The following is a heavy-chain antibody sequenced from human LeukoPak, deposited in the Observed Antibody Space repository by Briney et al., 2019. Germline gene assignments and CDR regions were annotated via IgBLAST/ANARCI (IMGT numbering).Heavy chain of an antibody. CDR3: ARLIVSGCYDYFDY. D-gene: IGHD1-26*01. V-gene: IGHV3-66*01. J-gene: IGHJ4*02. CDR1: GFTVSSNY. Sequence: GGSLRLSCAASGFTVSSNYMSWVRQAPGKGLEWVSVIFSDGSTYYADSVKGRITISRDNSKNPVYLQMNSLRAEDTAVYFCARLIVSGCYDYFDYWGQGTLVAVSS. CDR2: IFSDGST.